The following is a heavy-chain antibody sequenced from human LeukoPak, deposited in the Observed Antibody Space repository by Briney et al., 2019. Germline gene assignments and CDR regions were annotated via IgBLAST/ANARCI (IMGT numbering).Heavy chain of an antibody. CDR1: GFTFSSYA. CDR2: ISNGGSNK. Sequence: GGSLRLSCAASGFTFSSYAMHWVRQAPGKGLEWVAVISNGGSNKYYADSVKGRFTISRDNSKNTLYLQMNSLRAEDTAVYYCARDHSYDSSGYYWDDAFDIWGQGTMVTVSS. CDR3: ARDHSYDSSGYYWDDAFDI. V-gene: IGHV3-30-3*01. J-gene: IGHJ3*02. D-gene: IGHD3-22*01.